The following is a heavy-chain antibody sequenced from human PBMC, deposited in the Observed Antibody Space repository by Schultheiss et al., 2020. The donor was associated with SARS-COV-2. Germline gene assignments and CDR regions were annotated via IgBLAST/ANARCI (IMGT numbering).Heavy chain of an antibody. J-gene: IGHJ4*02. CDR1: GGSFSGYY. Sequence: SETLSLTCAVYGGSFSGYYWSWIRQPAGKGLEWIGRIYTSGSTNYNPSLKSRVTMSVDTSKNQFSLKLSSVTAADTAVYYCARDLAIFGVGDYFDYWGQGTLVTVSS. V-gene: IGHV4-4*07. CDR3: ARDLAIFGVGDYFDY. CDR2: IYTSGST. D-gene: IGHD3-3*01.